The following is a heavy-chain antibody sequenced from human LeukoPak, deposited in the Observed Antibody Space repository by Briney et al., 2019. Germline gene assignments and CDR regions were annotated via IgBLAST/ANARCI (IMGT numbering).Heavy chain of an antibody. CDR3: ARDWGWPSGYPYP. V-gene: IGHV4-59*11. CDR1: GGSISGHY. CDR2: VHNSGST. D-gene: IGHD3-22*01. Sequence: SETLSLTCSVSGGSISGHYWSWIRQPPGKGQEWIGSVHNSGSTNYNPSLKSRVTISVDTSNNQFSLRLSSVTAADTAVYYCARDWGWPSGYPYPWGQGTLVTVSS. J-gene: IGHJ5*02.